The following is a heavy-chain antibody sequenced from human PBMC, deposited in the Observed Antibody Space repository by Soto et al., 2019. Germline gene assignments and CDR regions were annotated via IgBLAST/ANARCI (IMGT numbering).Heavy chain of an antibody. CDR3: ARVRHYDFWSGYYTEYYYYYMDV. Sequence: SETLSLTCTVSGGSISSYYWSWIRQPPGKGLGWIGYIYYSGSTNYNPSLKSRDTISVDTSKNQFSLKLSSVTAADTAVYYCARVRHYDFWSGYYTEYYYYYMDVWGKGTTVTVSS. CDR2: IYYSGST. J-gene: IGHJ6*03. CDR1: GGSISSYY. V-gene: IGHV4-59*01. D-gene: IGHD3-3*01.